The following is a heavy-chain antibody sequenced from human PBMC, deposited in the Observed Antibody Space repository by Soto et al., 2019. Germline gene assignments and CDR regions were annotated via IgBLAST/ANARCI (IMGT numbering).Heavy chain of an antibody. CDR1: GFMFSSHG. Sequence: GSLRLSCAASGFMFSSHGMHWIRQAPGKGLEWVAVIWYDGSNKYYADSVKGRFTISRDNSKNTLYLQMNSLRAEDTAVYYCARDRPNSGFDYWGQGTLVTVSS. CDR2: IWYDGSNK. CDR3: ARDRPNSGFDY. D-gene: IGHD7-27*01. J-gene: IGHJ4*02. V-gene: IGHV3-33*01.